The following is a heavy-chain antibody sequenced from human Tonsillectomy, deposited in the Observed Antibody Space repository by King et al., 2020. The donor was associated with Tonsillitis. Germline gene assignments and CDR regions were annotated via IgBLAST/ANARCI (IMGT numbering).Heavy chain of an antibody. D-gene: IGHD3-22*01. V-gene: IGHV3-15*01. CDR2: IKSKTDGGTT. CDR1: GFTFSNAW. J-gene: IGHJ4*02. Sequence: VQLVESGGGLVKPGGSLRLSCAASGFTFSNAWMSWVRQAPGKGLEWVCRIKSKTDGGTTDYAAPWKGRFTISRDDSKNTQYLQMNSLKTEDTAVYYCTTVRYDSGGYPDYWGEGTLVTVSS. CDR3: TTVRYDSGGYPDY.